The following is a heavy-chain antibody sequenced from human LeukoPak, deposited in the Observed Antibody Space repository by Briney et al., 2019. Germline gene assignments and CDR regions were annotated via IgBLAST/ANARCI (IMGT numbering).Heavy chain of an antibody. CDR3: AKSSYSIFDY. CDR2: IYHSGST. V-gene: IGHV4-38-2*02. CDR1: GYSISSGYY. J-gene: IGHJ4*02. D-gene: IGHD5-18*01. Sequence: SETLSLTCTVSGYSISSGYYWGWIRQPPGKGLEWIGSIYHSGSTYYNPSLKSRVTISVDTSRNQFSLKLSSVTAADTAVYYCAKSSYSIFDYWGQGTLVTVSS.